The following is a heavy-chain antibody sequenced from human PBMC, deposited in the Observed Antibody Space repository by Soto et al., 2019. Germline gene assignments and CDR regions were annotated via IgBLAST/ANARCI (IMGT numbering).Heavy chain of an antibody. Sequence: QVQLVESGGGVVQPGRSLRLSCAASGFTFSSYAMHWVRQAPGKGLEWVAVISYDGSNKYYADSVKGRFTISRDNFKNTLYLQMNSLRAEDTAVYYCARTYGSGSYGFDYWGQGTLVTVSS. CDR3: ARTYGSGSYGFDY. J-gene: IGHJ4*02. V-gene: IGHV3-30-3*01. CDR2: ISYDGSNK. D-gene: IGHD3-10*01. CDR1: GFTFSSYA.